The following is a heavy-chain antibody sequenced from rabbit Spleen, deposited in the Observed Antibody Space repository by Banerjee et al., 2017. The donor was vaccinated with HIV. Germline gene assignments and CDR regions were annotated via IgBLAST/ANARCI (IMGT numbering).Heavy chain of an antibody. CDR2: INIVTGKD. CDR3: ARDTSSSFSSYGMDL. D-gene: IGHD1-1*01. V-gene: IGHV1S45*01. J-gene: IGHJ6*01. CDR1: GVSFSDKDV. Sequence: QEQLEESGGGLVKPEGSLTLTCKASGVSFSDKDVMCWVRQAPGKGLEWIACINIVTGKDVYATWAKGRFIMSRTSSTTVTLQVNSLTAADTATYFCARDTSSSFSSYGMDLWGQGTLVTVS.